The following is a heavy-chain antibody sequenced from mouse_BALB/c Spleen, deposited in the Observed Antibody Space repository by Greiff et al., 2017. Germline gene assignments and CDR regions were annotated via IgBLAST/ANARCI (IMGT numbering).Heavy chain of an antibody. CDR3: ARNEVRQEMGFAY. J-gene: IGHJ3*01. V-gene: IGHV2-2*02. D-gene: IGHD2-14*01. CDR2: IWSGGST. CDR1: GFSLTSYG. Sequence: VQRVESGPGLVKPSQSLSITCTVPGFSLTSYGVHWVRQSPGKGLEWLGVIWSGGSTDYNAAFIYRLSISKDNSKSQVFFKMNILQANDTAIYYCARNEVRQEMGFAYWGQGTLVTVSA.